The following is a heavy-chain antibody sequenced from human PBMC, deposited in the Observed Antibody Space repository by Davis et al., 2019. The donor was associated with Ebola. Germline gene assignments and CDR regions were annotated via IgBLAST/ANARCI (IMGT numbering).Heavy chain of an antibody. J-gene: IGHJ6*02. CDR2: IYYSGST. D-gene: IGHD3-3*01. CDR3: ARASAIFGVVTR. Sequence: SETLSLTCTVFGGSISSYYWSWIRQPPGKGLEWIGYIYYSGSTNYNPSLKSRVTISVDTSKNQFSLKLSSVTAADTAVYYCARASAIFGVVTRWGQGTTVTVSS. V-gene: IGHV4-59*12. CDR1: GGSISSYY.